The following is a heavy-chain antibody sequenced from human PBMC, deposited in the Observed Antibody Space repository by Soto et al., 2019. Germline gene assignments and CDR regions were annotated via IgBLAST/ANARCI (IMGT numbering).Heavy chain of an antibody. CDR1: GGSFSGYY. CDR3: ARGELQYPRYYYYYMDV. Sequence: SETLSLTCAVYGGSFSGYYWSWIRQPPGKGLEWIGEINHSGSTNYNPSLKSRVTISVDTSKNQFSLKLSSVTAADTAVYYCARGELQYPRYYYYYMDVWGKGTTVTISS. D-gene: IGHD4-4*01. CDR2: INHSGST. V-gene: IGHV4-34*01. J-gene: IGHJ6*03.